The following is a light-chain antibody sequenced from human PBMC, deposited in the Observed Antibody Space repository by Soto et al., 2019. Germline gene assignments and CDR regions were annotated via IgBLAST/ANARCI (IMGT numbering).Light chain of an antibody. J-gene: IGKJ1*01. V-gene: IGKV3-20*01. CDR2: GAY. CDR1: QSVPDSY. Sequence: EIVLTQSQVTLSLSPGERATLSCRASQSVPDSYLAWDLQKPGQAPKVVIYGAYSRATVIQDRFSGSGSGTDFTLTISRLETEDFAVYYCQHYYYPWTFDQGTKVE. CDR3: QHYYYPWT.